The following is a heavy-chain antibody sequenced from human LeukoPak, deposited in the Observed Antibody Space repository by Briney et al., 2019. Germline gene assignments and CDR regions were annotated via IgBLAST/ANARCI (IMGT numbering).Heavy chain of an antibody. Sequence: SVKVSCKASGGTFSSYAISWVRQAPGQGLEWMGGIIPIFGTANYAQKFQGRVTITADESTSTAYMEPSSLRSEDTAVYYCAREGYYDSSGYYPPFDYWGQGTLVTVSS. CDR3: AREGYYDSSGYYPPFDY. CDR1: GGTFSSYA. J-gene: IGHJ4*02. V-gene: IGHV1-69*01. D-gene: IGHD3-22*01. CDR2: IIPIFGTA.